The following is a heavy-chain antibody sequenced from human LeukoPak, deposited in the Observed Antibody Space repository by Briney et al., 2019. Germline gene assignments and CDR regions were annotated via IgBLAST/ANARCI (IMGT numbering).Heavy chain of an antibody. J-gene: IGHJ6*03. D-gene: IGHD3-16*01. CDR2: IYYSGST. CDR1: GGSISSSSYY. V-gene: IGHV4-39*07. CDR3: ARVIFRGSYYYYYMDV. Sequence: SETLSLTCTVSGGSISSSSYYWGWIRQPPGKGLEWIGSIYYSGSTYYNPSLKSRVTISVDTSKNQFSLKLSSVTAADTAVYYCARVIFRGSYYYYYMDVWGKGTTVTVSS.